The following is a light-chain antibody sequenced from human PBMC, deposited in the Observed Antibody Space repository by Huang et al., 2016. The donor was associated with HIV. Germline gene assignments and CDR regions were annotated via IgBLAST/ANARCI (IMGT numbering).Light chain of an antibody. CDR3: QQRFT. V-gene: IGKV3-11*01. CDR1: QNISSF. Sequence: EIVLTQSPATLSLSPGGRATRSCRASQNISSFLAWYQQGDGQAPRLLIYGASNRGTGMPARWSGRGSWTDFTLTINNLEPGDFAVYYCQQRFTFGPGTKVDIK. CDR2: GAS. J-gene: IGKJ3*01.